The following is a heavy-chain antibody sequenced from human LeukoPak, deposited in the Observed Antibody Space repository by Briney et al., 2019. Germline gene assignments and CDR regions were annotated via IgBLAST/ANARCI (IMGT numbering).Heavy chain of an antibody. CDR1: GGSISSSSYY. CDR2: IYYSGST. V-gene: IGHV4-39*02. J-gene: IGHJ6*02. CDR3: ARDTYYYDSSGSPILYYYYGMDV. D-gene: IGHD3-22*01. Sequence: PSETLSLTCTVSGGSISSSSYYWGWIRQPPGKGLEWIGSIYYSGSTYYNPSLKSRVTISVDTSKNQFSLKLSSVTAADTAVYYCARDTYYYDSSGSPILYYYYGMDVWGQGTTVTVSS.